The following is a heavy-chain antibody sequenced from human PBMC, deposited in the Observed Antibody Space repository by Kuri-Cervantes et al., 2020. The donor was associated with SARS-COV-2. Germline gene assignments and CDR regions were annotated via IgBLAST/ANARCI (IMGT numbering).Heavy chain of an antibody. Sequence: SQTLSLTCAVYGGSFSGYYWSWIRQPPGKGLEWIGYIYYSGSTNYNPSLKSRVTTSVDTSKNQFSLKLSSVTAADTAVYYCAREGISRGYFDYWGQGTLVTVSS. CDR3: AREGISRGYFDY. D-gene: IGHD2/OR15-2a*01. V-gene: IGHV4-59*12. J-gene: IGHJ4*02. CDR2: IYYSGST. CDR1: GGSFSGYY.